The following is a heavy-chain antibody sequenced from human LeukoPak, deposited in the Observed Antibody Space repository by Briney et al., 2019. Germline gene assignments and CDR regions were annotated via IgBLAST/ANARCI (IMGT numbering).Heavy chain of an antibody. V-gene: IGHV4-30-4*01. CDR1: GGSISSGDYY. D-gene: IGHD3-22*01. CDR3: ARPYYYDSRIDP. Sequence: SQTLSLTCTVSGGSISSGDYYWSWIRQPPGKGLEWIAYMYYSGSTYYNPSLKSRVTMSADTSKNQLSLKLSSVTAADTAVYYCARPYYYDSRIDPWGQGILVAVSS. J-gene: IGHJ5*02. CDR2: MYYSGST.